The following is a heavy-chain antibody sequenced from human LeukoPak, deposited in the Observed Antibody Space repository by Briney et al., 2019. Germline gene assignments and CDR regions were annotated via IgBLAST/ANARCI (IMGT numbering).Heavy chain of an antibody. Sequence: GGSLRLSCAASGFTVSSNYMSWVRQAPGKGLEWVSVLYSGGSTSYADSVKGRFTISRDNSKNTLYLQMNSLRTEDTAVYYCARGGSYFDISGYYFYWGQGTLVTLSS. J-gene: IGHJ4*02. D-gene: IGHD3-22*01. CDR2: LYSGGST. V-gene: IGHV3-66*01. CDR1: GFTVSSNY. CDR3: ARGGSYFDISGYYFY.